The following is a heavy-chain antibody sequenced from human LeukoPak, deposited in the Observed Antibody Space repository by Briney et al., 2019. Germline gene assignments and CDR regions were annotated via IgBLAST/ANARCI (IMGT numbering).Heavy chain of an antibody. CDR3: ARADRLAGSPYLIGP. CDR2: INPNSGRT. D-gene: IGHD1-26*01. V-gene: IGHV1-2*02. CDR1: GYSFIDYY. J-gene: IGHJ5*02. Sequence: GASVKVSCKTSGYSFIDYYMHWVRQAPGQGLEWMGWINPNSGRTSTAQKFQGRITMTRDTSITTVYMEVTWLTSDDTAIYYCARADRLAGSPYLIGPWGQGTLVTVSS.